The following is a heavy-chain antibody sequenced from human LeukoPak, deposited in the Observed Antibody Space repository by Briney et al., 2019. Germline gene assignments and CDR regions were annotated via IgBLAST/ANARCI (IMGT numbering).Heavy chain of an antibody. CDR1: GFTFSSYS. CDR2: ISSSSSYI. CDR3: ARAKGRDGYNSLRAYYYYGMDV. J-gene: IGHJ6*02. D-gene: IGHD5-24*01. V-gene: IGHV3-21*01. Sequence: PGGSLRLSCAASGFTFSSYSMNWVRQAPGKGLEWVSSISSSSSYIYYADSVKGRFTISRDNAKNSLYLQMNSLRAEDTAVYYCARAKGRDGYNSLRAYYYYGMDVWGQGTTVTVSS.